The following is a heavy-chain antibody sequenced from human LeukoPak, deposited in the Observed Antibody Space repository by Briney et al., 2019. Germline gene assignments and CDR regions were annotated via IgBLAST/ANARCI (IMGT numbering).Heavy chain of an antibody. CDR3: ARVRWKWSLYFDY. J-gene: IGHJ4*02. D-gene: IGHD3-22*01. Sequence: SGGSLRLSCAASGFTFSSYWMSWVRQAPGKGLEWVANIKQDGSEKYYVDSVKGRFTISRDNAKNSLYLQMNSLRAEDTAVYYCARVRWKWSLYFDYWGQGTLVTVSS. CDR2: IKQDGSEK. CDR1: GFTFSSYW. V-gene: IGHV3-7*01.